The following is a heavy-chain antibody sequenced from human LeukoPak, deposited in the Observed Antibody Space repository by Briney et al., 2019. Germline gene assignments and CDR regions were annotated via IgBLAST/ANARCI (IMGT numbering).Heavy chain of an antibody. CDR1: GFTFSKYN. D-gene: IGHD1-14*01. Sequence: GGSLRLSCAASGFTFSKYNMNWVRHAPGKGLEWVSYISSSSSTIYYADSVKGRFTISRDNAKNSLYLQMNGLRSEDTAVYYCARIDDSEGYAFDLWGQGTMVTVSS. CDR3: ARIDDSEGYAFDL. V-gene: IGHV3-48*04. J-gene: IGHJ3*01. CDR2: ISSSSSTI.